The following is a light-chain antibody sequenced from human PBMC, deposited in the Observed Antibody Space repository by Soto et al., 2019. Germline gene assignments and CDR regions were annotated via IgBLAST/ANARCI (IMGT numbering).Light chain of an antibody. CDR3: QQHGGSPPYT. Sequence: EIVLTQSPGTLSLSPGERATLSCRASQSVSSSYLAWYQQKPGQAPRLLIYGVSSRATGIPDRFSGSGSGTDFTLTITRLEPEDFAVYYCQQHGGSPPYTFGQGTKLDIK. CDR2: GVS. V-gene: IGKV3-20*01. J-gene: IGKJ2*01. CDR1: QSVSSSY.